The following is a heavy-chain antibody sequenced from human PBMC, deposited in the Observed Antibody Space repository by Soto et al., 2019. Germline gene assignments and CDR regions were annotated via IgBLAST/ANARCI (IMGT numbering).Heavy chain of an antibody. CDR2: IIPILGVA. CDR1: GVTFSSYT. V-gene: IGHV1-69*02. CDR3: ARQRSTRGFFDS. D-gene: IGHD3-10*01. J-gene: IGHJ4*02. Sequence: QVQLVQSGAEVKKPGSSVKVSCKASGVTFSSYTISWLRQAPGQGLEWMGRIIPILGVATYAQKFQGRVTNTADKSTSTAYMELTSLTAEDTAVYYCARQRSTRGFFDSWGQGTLVNVSS.